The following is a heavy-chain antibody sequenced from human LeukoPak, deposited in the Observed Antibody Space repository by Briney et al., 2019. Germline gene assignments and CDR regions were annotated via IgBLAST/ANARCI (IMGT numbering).Heavy chain of an antibody. Sequence: GGSLRLSCAASGFTFDDYGMDWVRQAPGKGLEWVSGIVWNGGSTNYADSVKGRFTISRDNAKNSLYLQMNSLRVEDTAFYYCVRDSPKTAGTYNWFDTWGRGTLVTASS. CDR1: GFTFDDYG. CDR2: IVWNGGST. CDR3: VRDSPKTAGTYNWFDT. V-gene: IGHV3-20*04. D-gene: IGHD2-21*02. J-gene: IGHJ5*02.